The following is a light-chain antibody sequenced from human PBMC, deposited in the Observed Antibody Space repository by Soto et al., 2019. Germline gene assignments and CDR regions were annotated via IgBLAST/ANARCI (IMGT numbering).Light chain of an antibody. V-gene: IGKV1-5*03. CDR3: QQYNTTGT. CDR1: QSISSW. J-gene: IGKJ1*01. CDR2: KAS. Sequence: DIQMTQSPSTLSASVGDRVTITCRASQSISSWLAWYQQKPGKAPKLLIYKASSLESGVPSRFSGSGSGTEFPLTISSLQPDDFATYYCQQYNTTGTFGQGTKVEI.